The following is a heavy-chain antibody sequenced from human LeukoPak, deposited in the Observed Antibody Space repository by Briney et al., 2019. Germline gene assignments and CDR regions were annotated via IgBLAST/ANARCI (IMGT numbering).Heavy chain of an antibody. J-gene: IGHJ6*02. CDR3: ARDAGEQWTRNCYYGMDV. CDR2: ISAYNGNT. Sequence: GASVKVSCKASGYTFTSYGISWVRQAPGQGLEWMGWISAYNGNTNYAQKPQGRVTMTTDTTTSTAYMELRSLRSDDTAVYYCARDAGEQWTRNCYYGMDVWGQGTTDSVSS. D-gene: IGHD6-19*01. CDR1: GYTFTSYG. V-gene: IGHV1-18*01.